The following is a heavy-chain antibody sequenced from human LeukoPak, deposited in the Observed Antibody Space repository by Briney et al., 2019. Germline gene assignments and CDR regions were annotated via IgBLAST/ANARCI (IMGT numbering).Heavy chain of an antibody. V-gene: IGHV3-30*06. D-gene: IGHD3-9*01. J-gene: IGHJ4*02. CDR1: GFTFSSYG. CDR2: ISYDGSNK. Sequence: GRSLRLSCAASGFTFSSYGMHWVRQAPGKGLEWVAVISYDGSNKYYADSVKGRFTISRDNSKNTLYLQMNSLRAEDTAVYYCARDVSDDILTGYFDYWGQGTLVTVSS. CDR3: ARDVSDDILTGYFDY.